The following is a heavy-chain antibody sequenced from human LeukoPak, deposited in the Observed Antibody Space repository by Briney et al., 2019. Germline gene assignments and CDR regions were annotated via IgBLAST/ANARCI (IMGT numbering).Heavy chain of an antibody. CDR2: ISGSGDNT. CDR1: GFTFSSYA. CDR3: AKGSYYDSSGSFYFDY. Sequence: GGSLRLSCAASGFTFSSYAMSWVRQAPGKGLEWVSGISGSGDNTYYADSVKGRFTISRDNSKNTLYVQVNSLGTEDTAAYYCAKGSYYDSSGSFYFDYWGQGTLVAVSS. D-gene: IGHD3-22*01. V-gene: IGHV3-23*01. J-gene: IGHJ4*02.